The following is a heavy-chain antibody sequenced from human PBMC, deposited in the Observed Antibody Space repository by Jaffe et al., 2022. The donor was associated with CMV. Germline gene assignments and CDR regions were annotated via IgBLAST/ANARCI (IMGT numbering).Heavy chain of an antibody. V-gene: IGHV3-7*03. J-gene: IGHJ3*02. CDR2: IKQDGSEK. D-gene: IGHD6-13*01. CDR1: GFTFSSYW. CDR3: ARVLGYSSSWVDAFDI. Sequence: EVQLVESGGGLVQPGGSLRLSCAASGFTFSSYWMSWVRQAPGKGLEWVANIKQDGSEKYYVDSVKGRFTISRDNAKNSLYLQMNSLRAEDTAVYYCARVLGYSSSWVDAFDIWGQGTMVTVSS.